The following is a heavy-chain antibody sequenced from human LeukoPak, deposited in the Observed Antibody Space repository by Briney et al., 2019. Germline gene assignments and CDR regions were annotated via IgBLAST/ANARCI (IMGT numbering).Heavy chain of an antibody. CDR2: IYYSGST. D-gene: IGHD2-2*01. J-gene: IGHJ4*02. V-gene: IGHV4-39*01. CDR1: GGSISSYY. CDR3: ARQPRDIVVVPAAHEDY. Sequence: SETLSLTCTVSGGSISSYYWGWIRQPPGKGLEWIGSIYYSGSTYYNPSLKSRVTISVDTSKNQFSLKLSSVTAADTAVYYCARQPRDIVVVPAAHEDYRGQGTLVTVSS.